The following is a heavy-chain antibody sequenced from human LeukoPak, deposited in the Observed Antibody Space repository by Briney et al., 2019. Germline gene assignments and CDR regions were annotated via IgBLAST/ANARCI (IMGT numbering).Heavy chain of an antibody. CDR2: IKQDGSEK. V-gene: IGHV3-7*01. J-gene: IGHJ4*02. CDR1: GFSFSNYW. CDR3: AREDSYGSN. Sequence: PGGSLRLSCEASGFSFSNYWMSWVRQAPGKGLEWVANIKQDGSEKYYVDSVKGRFTISRDNAKNSLYLQMNSLRAEDTAVYYCAREDSYGSNWGQGTLVTVSS. D-gene: IGHD5-18*01.